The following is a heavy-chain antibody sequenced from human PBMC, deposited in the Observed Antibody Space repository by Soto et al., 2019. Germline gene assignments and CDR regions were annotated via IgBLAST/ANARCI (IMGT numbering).Heavy chain of an antibody. D-gene: IGHD5-12*01. CDR2: INHSGST. CDR3: GYSGYDPPFDY. CDR1: GGSFSGYY. J-gene: IGHJ4*02. Sequence: SQTLSLTCAVYGGSFSGYYWSWIRQPPGKGLEWIGEINHSGSTNYNPSLKSRVTISVDTSKNQFSLKLSYETAADTAVYYCGYSGYDPPFDYWGQGTLVTVSS. V-gene: IGHV4-34*01.